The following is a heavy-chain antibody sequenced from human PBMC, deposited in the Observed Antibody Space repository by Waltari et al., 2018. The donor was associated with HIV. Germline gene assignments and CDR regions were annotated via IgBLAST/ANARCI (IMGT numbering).Heavy chain of an antibody. V-gene: IGHV1-2*02. J-gene: IGHJ6*02. Sequence: QVHLVQSGAGVKKPGASVKVSCKASGYTFTGYSIHWVRQAPGQGLEWMGCINPKGGGTKAAQKFQGRVTMTRETSISTAYMELSRLKSDDTAVFYCARERGKIIAARPEGYYYYGMDVWGQGTTVTVS. D-gene: IGHD6-6*01. CDR2: INPKGGGT. CDR1: GYTFTGYS. CDR3: ARERGKIIAARPEGYYYYGMDV.